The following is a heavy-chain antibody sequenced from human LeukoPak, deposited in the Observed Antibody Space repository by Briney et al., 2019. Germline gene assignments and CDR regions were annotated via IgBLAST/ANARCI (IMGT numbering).Heavy chain of an antibody. V-gene: IGHV3-7*01. CDR2: INHDGRET. D-gene: IGHD3-3*01. CDR1: GFNFRYFW. CDR3: ASQGEFLEWLFGVNYYYYYMDV. Sequence: PGGSLRLSCLGSGFNFRYFWMSWVRQAPGKGLEWVANINHDGRETYYADSVKGRFIISRDNAKDSLYLQMNSLRAEDTAVYYCASQGEFLEWLFGVNYYYYYMDVWGKGTTVTVSS. J-gene: IGHJ6*03.